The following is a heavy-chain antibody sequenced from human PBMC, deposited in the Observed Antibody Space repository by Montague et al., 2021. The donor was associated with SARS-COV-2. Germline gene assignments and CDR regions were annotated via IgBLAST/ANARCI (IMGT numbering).Heavy chain of an antibody. CDR3: ARDQGLRGWFDP. CDR2: LYFSGSAT. CDR1: GGSVSTYY. J-gene: IGHJ5*02. V-gene: IGHV4-59*02. Sequence: SETLSLTCTVSGGSVSTYYWSWLRQPPGTGLELIGFLYFSGSATTYNPSLKSRVTISIDTSKNQFSLNLSSLTAADTAVYFCARDQGLRGWFDPWGQGTLVAVSS.